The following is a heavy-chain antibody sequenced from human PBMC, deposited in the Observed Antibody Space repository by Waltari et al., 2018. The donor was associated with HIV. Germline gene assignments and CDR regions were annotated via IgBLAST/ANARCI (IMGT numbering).Heavy chain of an antibody. J-gene: IGHJ4*02. V-gene: IGHV4-59*08. CDR3: ARFASEIFDSSGYSFDY. CDR1: GGSITIPY. Sequence: QVHLQESGPGLVKPSQTPSQTCHGFGGSITIPYRAWVRQPPGKGLGCIGYIYYSGSTNYKPSLKSRITISVDTSKNQFSLELTSVTAEETAVYYCARFASEIFDSSGYSFDYWAQGALVNVPS. D-gene: IGHD3-22*01. CDR2: IYYSGST.